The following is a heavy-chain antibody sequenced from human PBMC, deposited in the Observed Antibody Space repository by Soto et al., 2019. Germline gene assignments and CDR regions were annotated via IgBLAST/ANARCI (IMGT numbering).Heavy chain of an antibody. Sequence: QVHLVQSAAEVKKPGSSVRVSCTVSGGTFGRNTLVWVRQAPEQGLECMGHIVPIFGTFKYAQKFQGRVTFTADESTTTAYMDLSSLTSEDTAVYFCGRDLNWALDYWGQGTLVTVSS. D-gene: IGHD7-27*01. CDR2: IVPIFGTF. CDR3: GRDLNWALDY. V-gene: IGHV1-69*01. J-gene: IGHJ4*02. CDR1: GGTFGRNT.